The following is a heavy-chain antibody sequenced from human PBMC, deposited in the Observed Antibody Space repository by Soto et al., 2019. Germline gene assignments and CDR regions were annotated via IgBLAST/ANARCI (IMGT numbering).Heavy chain of an antibody. CDR1: GFTFSSYW. D-gene: IGHD2-21*01. Sequence: PGGSLRLSCEASGFTFSSYWMSWVRQAPGKGLEWVANIKQDGSEIFYVDSVKGRFTISRDNAKNSLSLEMNSLRAEDTAVYYCARAYCGGDCYSWSVGYDFDYWGQGTLVTVSS. CDR2: IKQDGSEI. V-gene: IGHV3-7*04. J-gene: IGHJ4*02. CDR3: ARAYCGGDCYSWSVGYDFDY.